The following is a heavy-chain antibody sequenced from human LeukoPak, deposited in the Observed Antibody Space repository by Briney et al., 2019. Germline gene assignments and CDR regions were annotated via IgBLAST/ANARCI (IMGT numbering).Heavy chain of an antibody. Sequence: GGSLRLSCAASRFTFSYYWMNWVRQAPGKGLEWVANIKQDESEKYYVDPVKGRFTISRDNGKNSLYLQMNSLRAEDTAVYYCARGRGALDYWGQGTLVTVSS. D-gene: IGHD3-10*01. V-gene: IGHV3-7*04. J-gene: IGHJ4*02. CDR2: IKQDESEK. CDR1: RFTFSYYW. CDR3: ARGRGALDY.